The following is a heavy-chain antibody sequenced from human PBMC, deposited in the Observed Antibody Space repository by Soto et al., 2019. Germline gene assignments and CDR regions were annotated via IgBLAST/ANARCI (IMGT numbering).Heavy chain of an antibody. CDR1: GFTFSRYA. CDR2: ISDSGGST. J-gene: IGHJ4*02. V-gene: IGHV3-23*01. CDR3: ASHSRTYYFDY. Sequence: GGSLRLSCAASGFTFSRYAMRWVRQAPGKGLQWVSSISDSGGSTNYADSVKGRFTMSRDDSKNTLYLQMNSLRAEDTALYYCASHSRTYYFDYWGQGTLVTVSS.